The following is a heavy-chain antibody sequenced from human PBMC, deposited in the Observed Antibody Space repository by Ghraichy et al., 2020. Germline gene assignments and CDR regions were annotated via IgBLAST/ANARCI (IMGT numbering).Heavy chain of an antibody. CDR2: ISGGGGST. Sequence: GGSLRLSCAASGFTFSNYAMSWVRQAPGKGLEWVSVISGGGGSTYYADSVKGRFTISRDNSKNTLYLQMNSLRAEDTAVYYCAKDFARHGGITGTSDYWGQGTLVTVSS. J-gene: IGHJ4*02. CDR3: AKDFARHGGITGTSDY. V-gene: IGHV3-23*01. D-gene: IGHD1-7*01. CDR1: GFTFSNYA.